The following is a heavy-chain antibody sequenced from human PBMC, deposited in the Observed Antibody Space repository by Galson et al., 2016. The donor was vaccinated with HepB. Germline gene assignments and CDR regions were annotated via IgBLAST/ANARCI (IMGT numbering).Heavy chain of an antibody. CDR2: MNPNSGNA. Sequence: SVKVSCKASGYIFSTYDINWVRQAPGQGLEWMGWMNPNSGNADSAQKFQGRITMTRNTSISTAYMEMSSLRSEDTAVYFCARGNFGELLWPWGQGTLVTVSS. J-gene: IGHJ5*02. CDR1: GYIFSTYD. D-gene: IGHD3-10*01. CDR3: ARGNFGELLWP. V-gene: IGHV1-8*02.